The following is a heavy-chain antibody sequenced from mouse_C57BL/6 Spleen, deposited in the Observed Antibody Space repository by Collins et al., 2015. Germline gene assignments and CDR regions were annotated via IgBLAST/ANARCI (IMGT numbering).Heavy chain of an antibody. Sequence: EVKLEESGGGLVQPGGSMKLSCVASGFTFSNYWMNWVRQSPEKGLEWVAEIRLKSNNYATHYAESVKGRFTISRDHSESSVYLQMNNLRAEDTGIYYCTRPPYYGNRYFDVWGAGTTVTVSS. CDR3: TRPPYYGNRYFDV. D-gene: IGHD2-10*01. V-gene: IGHV6-6*02. CDR1: GFTFSNYW. CDR2: IRLKSNNYAT. J-gene: IGHJ1*01.